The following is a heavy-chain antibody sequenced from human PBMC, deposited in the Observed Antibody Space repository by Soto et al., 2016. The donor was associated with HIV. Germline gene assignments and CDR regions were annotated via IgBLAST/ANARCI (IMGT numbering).Heavy chain of an antibody. CDR3: ARGIVVATSGDYYYYMDV. CDR1: GYTFNDYY. V-gene: IGHV1-2*02. J-gene: IGHJ6*03. CDR2: INPNSGRT. Sequence: QVQVVQSGAEVKMPGASVKVSCKASGYTFNDYYMHLMRQAPGQGLEWMGWINPNSGRTKFAQKFQGRVTMTRDTPTSTVYMELSSLRSDDTAVYYCARGIVVATSGDYYYYMDVWGKGTTVTVSS. D-gene: IGHD3-22*01.